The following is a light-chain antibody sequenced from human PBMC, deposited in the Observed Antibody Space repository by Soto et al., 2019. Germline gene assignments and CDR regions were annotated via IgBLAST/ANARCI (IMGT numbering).Light chain of an antibody. CDR1: SSDVGSYNL. CDR2: EGS. J-gene: IGLJ1*01. Sequence: QPALTQPASGSGSPGQSSTISCTGTSSDVGSYNLVSWYQQHPGKAPKLMIYEGSKRPSRVSNRFSGSKSGNTASLTISGLQAEDEADYYCCSYAGSRRVFGTGTKVTVL. CDR3: CSYAGSRRV. V-gene: IGLV2-23*01.